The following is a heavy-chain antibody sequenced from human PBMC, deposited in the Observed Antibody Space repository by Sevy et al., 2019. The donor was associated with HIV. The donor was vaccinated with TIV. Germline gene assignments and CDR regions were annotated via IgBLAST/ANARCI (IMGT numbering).Heavy chain of an antibody. CDR2: ITSDGSST. CDR1: GFTFSSYW. Sequence: GGSLRLSCAASGFTFSSYWMHWVRQAPGKGLVWVSRITSDGSSTSYADSVKGRFTISRDNAKNTLYLQMNSLRAEDTSVYYCARGYDSSGYYLDGAFDIGGQGTMVTVSS. D-gene: IGHD3-22*01. V-gene: IGHV3-74*01. J-gene: IGHJ3*02. CDR3: ARGYDSSGYYLDGAFDI.